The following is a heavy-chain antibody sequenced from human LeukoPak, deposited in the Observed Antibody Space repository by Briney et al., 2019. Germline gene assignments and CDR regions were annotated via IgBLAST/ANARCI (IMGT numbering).Heavy chain of an antibody. J-gene: IGHJ5*02. Sequence: SETLSLTCTVPGGSISSYYWSWIRQPAGKGLEWIGRIYTSGSTNYNPSLKSRVTMSVDTSKNQFSLKLSSVTAADTAVYYCARVPATPYYYGSGSYNWFDPWGQGTLVTVSS. D-gene: IGHD3-10*01. CDR1: GGSISSYY. CDR2: IYTSGST. CDR3: ARVPATPYYYGSGSYNWFDP. V-gene: IGHV4-4*07.